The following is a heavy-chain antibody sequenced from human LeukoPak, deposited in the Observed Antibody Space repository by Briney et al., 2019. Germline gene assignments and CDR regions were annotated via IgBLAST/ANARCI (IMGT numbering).Heavy chain of an antibody. V-gene: IGHV4-59*01. CDR3: ARGATMVRGVRVCYYMHV. J-gene: IGHJ6*03. Sequence: SETLSLTCTVSGGSISSYYWSWIRQPPGKGMEWIGYIYNSGSTNYNPYLKSRVPISVDTSKNQYYLTLRLMTAPDTALSSCARGATMVRGVRVCYYMHVWRKGTTVTISS. CDR2: IYNSGST. D-gene: IGHD3-10*01. CDR1: GGSISSYY.